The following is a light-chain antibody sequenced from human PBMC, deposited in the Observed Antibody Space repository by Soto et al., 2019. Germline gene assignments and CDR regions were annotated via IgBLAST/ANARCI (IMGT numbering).Light chain of an antibody. CDR3: QQYNNCPS. J-gene: IGKJ5*01. V-gene: IGKV1-5*01. Sequence: DIQLTESPSALSASSGDSVTITYRASQSIRSWLAWYQQKPGKAPSPLIYDASTMKSGIPARFSGSGSGTEFTLTISSLQPDDFAVYYCQQYNNCPSFGQGTRLEIK. CDR1: QSIRSW. CDR2: DAS.